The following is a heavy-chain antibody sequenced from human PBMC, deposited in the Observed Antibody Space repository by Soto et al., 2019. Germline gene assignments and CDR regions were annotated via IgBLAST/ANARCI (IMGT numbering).Heavy chain of an antibody. CDR1: GFAFTGYY. Sequence: ASVKVSCKASGFAFTGYYIHWVRLAPGQGLEWMGWIKSNGDDTKYARKFQDRVTMTRDTSMNTVYMELSRLRSDDTAVYYCARDQRSYGDPPFDYWGQGTLATVSA. D-gene: IGHD3-16*01. CDR2: IKSNGDDT. J-gene: IGHJ4*02. V-gene: IGHV1-2*02. CDR3: ARDQRSYGDPPFDY.